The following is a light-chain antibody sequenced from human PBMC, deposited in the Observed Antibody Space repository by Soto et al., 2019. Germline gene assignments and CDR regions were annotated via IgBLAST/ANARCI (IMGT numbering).Light chain of an antibody. CDR1: QSVSSY. CDR2: DAS. V-gene: IGKV3-11*01. Sequence: EIVLTQSPATLSWSPGERATLSCRASQSVSSYLAWYQQKPDQAPRLLIYDASNRATGIPARFSGSGSGTDFTLTISSLEPEDFAVYYCQQRSNWPPFTFGPGTKVDIK. J-gene: IGKJ3*01. CDR3: QQRSNWPPFT.